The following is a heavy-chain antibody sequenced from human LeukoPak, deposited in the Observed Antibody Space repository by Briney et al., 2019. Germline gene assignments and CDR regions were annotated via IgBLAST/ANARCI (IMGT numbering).Heavy chain of an antibody. CDR3: VVLVPAAFWHFDV. J-gene: IGHJ2*01. D-gene: IGHD2-2*01. CDR1: GFTFIDYD. CDR2: MGFRGDT. Sequence: GGSLRLSCAASGFTFIDYDMHWVGQVIGKDRDWVAAMGFRGDTHYSRPVKGRFPVSRDNSENTVYLQMNSLRPEDTATYCVVVLVPAAFWHFDVWGRGTLVTVSS. V-gene: IGHV3-13*01.